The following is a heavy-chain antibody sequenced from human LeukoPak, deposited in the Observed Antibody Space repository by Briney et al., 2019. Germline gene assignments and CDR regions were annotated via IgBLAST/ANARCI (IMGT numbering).Heavy chain of an antibody. J-gene: IGHJ4*02. CDR2: ISAYNGNT. Sequence: ASVTVSCKASGYTFTSYGISGVRQAPGQGGEGMGWISAYNGNTNYAQKLQGRVTMTTDKSTSTAYMELRSLRSDDTAVYYCARVYEWEPFDYWGQGTLVTVSS. CDR3: ARVYEWEPFDY. V-gene: IGHV1-18*01. D-gene: IGHD1-26*01. CDR1: GYTFTSYG.